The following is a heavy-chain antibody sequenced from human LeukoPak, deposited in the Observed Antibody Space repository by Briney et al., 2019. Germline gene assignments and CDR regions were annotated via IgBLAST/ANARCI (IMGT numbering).Heavy chain of an antibody. J-gene: IGHJ3*02. D-gene: IGHD2-21*02. Sequence: GEALKIYCKGSGYSFTSYWIGWVRQMPGKGLRWMGIIYSGDSDARYSPSFQGQVTISADKSISTAYLQWSSLKASDTSMYYCARPRVTLNDAFDIWGQGTMVTVSS. CDR1: GYSFTSYW. CDR2: IYSGDSDA. V-gene: IGHV5-51*01. CDR3: ARPRVTLNDAFDI.